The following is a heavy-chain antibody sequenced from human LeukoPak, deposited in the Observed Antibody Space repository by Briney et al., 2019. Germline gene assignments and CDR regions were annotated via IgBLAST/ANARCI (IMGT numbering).Heavy chain of an antibody. J-gene: IGHJ1*01. V-gene: IGHV3-43*02. CDR3: ARDSQEFFQH. CDR1: GFTFDNYA. CDR2: ISGDGGST. Sequence: GGSLRLSCAASGFTFDNYAIHWVRHAPGKGLEWVSLISGDGGSTYYADSMKGRFTISRDNSKNSLYLQMNSLRTEDTALYYCARDSQEFFQHWGQGTLVTVSS.